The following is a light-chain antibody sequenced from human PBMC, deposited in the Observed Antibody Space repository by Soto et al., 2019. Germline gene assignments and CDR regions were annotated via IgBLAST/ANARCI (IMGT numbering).Light chain of an antibody. CDR3: KSYTSSSTYV. CDR1: MSDVGGYNY. V-gene: IGLV2-14*01. J-gene: IGLJ1*01. CDR2: EVS. Sequence: QSVMTQPAFVSGSPGQSITISCTGTMSDVGGYNYVSWYQQHPGKAPKLMIYEVSNRPSGVSNRFSGSKSGNTASLTISGLQAEDEADYYCKSYTSSSTYVFGSGTKVTVL.